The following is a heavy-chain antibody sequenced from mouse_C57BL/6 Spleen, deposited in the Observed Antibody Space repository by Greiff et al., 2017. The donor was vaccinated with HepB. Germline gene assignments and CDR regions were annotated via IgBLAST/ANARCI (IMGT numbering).Heavy chain of an antibody. D-gene: IGHD2-3*01. CDR3: ARSHPPDGYYDAMDY. J-gene: IGHJ4*01. V-gene: IGHV1-7*01. CDR2: INPSSGYT. Sequence: QVQLKQSGAELAKPGASVKLSCKASGYTFTSYWMHWVKQRPGQGLEWIGYINPSSGYTKYNQKFKDKATLTADKSSSTAYMQLSSLTYEDSAVYYCARSHPPDGYYDAMDYWGQGTSVTVSS. CDR1: GYTFTSYW.